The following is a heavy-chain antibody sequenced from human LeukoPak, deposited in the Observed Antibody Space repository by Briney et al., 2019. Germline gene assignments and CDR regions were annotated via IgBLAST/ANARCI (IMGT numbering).Heavy chain of an antibody. V-gene: IGHV3-74*01. J-gene: IGHJ4*02. CDR2: IKFDESAT. CDR1: GFTFSSYW. CDR3: AKDSGYSSGWYDY. D-gene: IGHD6-19*01. Sequence: GGSLRLSCAASGFTFSSYWMHWVRQAPGKGLVWVSRIKFDESATNYADSVKGRFTISRDNDRNTVYLQMNSLRGEDTAVYYCAKDSGYSSGWYDYWGQGTLVTVSS.